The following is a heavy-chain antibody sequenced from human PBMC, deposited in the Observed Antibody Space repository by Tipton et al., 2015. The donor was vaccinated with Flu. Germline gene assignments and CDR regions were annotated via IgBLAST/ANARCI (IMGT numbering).Heavy chain of an antibody. D-gene: IGHD3-16*01. Sequence: TLSLTCTVSGGSISSYYWSWIRQPPGKGLEWIGYIYYSGSTNYNPSLKSRVTISVDTSKNQFSLKLSSVTAADTAVYYCARDRGTYYYYYMDVWGKGTTVTVSS. V-gene: IGHV4-59*12. CDR1: GGSISSYY. J-gene: IGHJ6*03. CDR2: IYYSGST. CDR3: ARDRGTYYYYYMDV.